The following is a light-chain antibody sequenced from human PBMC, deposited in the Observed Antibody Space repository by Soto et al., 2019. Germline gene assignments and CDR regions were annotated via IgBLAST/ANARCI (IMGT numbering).Light chain of an antibody. CDR1: TSNIGKSY. Sequence: QSVLTQPPSVSAAPGQKVTISCSVSTSNIGKSYVSWYQQFPGTAPKLLIYDNNKRPSGIPDRFSGSTSGTSATLGITGLQTGDEADYYCGTWDVSLSAGVFGGGTKLTVL. CDR2: DNN. CDR3: GTWDVSLSAGV. J-gene: IGLJ3*02. V-gene: IGLV1-51*01.